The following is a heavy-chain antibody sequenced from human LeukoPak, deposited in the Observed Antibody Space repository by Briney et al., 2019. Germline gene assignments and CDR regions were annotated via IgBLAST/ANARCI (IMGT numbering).Heavy chain of an antibody. CDR3: ARGRLAVTKRLYKWFDP. CDR2: INHSGST. V-gene: IGHV4-34*01. Sequence: KPSETLSLTCAVYGGSFSGYYWSWIRQPPGKGLEWIGEINHSGSTNYNPSLKSRVTISVDTSKNQFSLKLSSVTAADTAVYYFARGRLAVTKRLYKWFDPWGQGTLVTVSS. D-gene: IGHD4-17*01. CDR1: GGSFSGYY. J-gene: IGHJ5*02.